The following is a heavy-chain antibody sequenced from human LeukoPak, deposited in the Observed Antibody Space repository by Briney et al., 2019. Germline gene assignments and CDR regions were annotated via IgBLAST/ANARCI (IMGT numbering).Heavy chain of an antibody. D-gene: IGHD6-13*01. J-gene: IGHJ4*02. V-gene: IGHV3-30-3*01. CDR3: ASGYSSSWSPDY. CDR2: ISYDRSNK. CDR1: GFTFSSYA. Sequence: GGSLRLSCAASGFTFSSYAMHWVRQAPGKGLEWVAVISYDRSNKYYADSVKGRFTISRDNSKNTLYLQMNSLRAEDTAVYYCASGYSSSWSPDYWGQGTLVTVSS.